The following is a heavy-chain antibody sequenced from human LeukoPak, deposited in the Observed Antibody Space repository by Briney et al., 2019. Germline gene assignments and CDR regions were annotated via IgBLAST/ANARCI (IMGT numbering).Heavy chain of an antibody. D-gene: IGHD3-10*01. Sequence: GGSLRLSCAASGFTFSSYSMNWVRQAPGKGLEWVSSISSSSSYIYYADSVKGRFTISRDNSKNTLYLQMNSLRAEDTAVYYCAKDLVRGGFVVTTPNYYDGMDVWGQGTTVTVSS. CDR2: ISSSSSYI. CDR1: GFTFSSYS. CDR3: AKDLVRGGFVVTTPNYYDGMDV. J-gene: IGHJ6*02. V-gene: IGHV3-21*01.